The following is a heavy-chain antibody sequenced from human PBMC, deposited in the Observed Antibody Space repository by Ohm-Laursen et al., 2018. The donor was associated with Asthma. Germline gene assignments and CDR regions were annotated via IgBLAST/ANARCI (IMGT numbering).Heavy chain of an antibody. CDR1: GGSISSGGYS. D-gene: IGHD3-9*01. Sequence: TLSLTCAVSGGSISSGGYSWSWIRQPPGKGLEWIGYIYHRGSTYYNPSLKNRVTISVDRSKNQFSLKLSSVTAADTAVYYCARSNYDILTGPQYYFDYWGQGTLVTVSS. V-gene: IGHV4-30-2*01. CDR3: ARSNYDILTGPQYYFDY. CDR2: IYHRGST. J-gene: IGHJ4*02.